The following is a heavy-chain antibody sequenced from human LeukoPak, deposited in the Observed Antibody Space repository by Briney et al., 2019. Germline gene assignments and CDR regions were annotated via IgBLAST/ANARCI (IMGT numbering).Heavy chain of an antibody. D-gene: IGHD6-13*01. J-gene: IGHJ5*02. CDR1: GGSISSDSYY. V-gene: IGHV4-61*01. CDR2: IYYSGST. Sequence: PSETLSLTCTVSGGSISSDSYYWGWIRQPPGKGLEWIGYIYYSGSTNYNPSLKSRVTISVDTSKNQFSLKLSSVTAADTAVYYCARVGSSSWYNWFDPWGQGTLVTVSS. CDR3: ARVGSSSWYNWFDP.